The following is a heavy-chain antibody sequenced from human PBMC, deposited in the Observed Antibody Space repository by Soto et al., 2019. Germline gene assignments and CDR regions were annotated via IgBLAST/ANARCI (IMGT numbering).Heavy chain of an antibody. J-gene: IGHJ6*02. CDR1: GGTFSSYA. D-gene: IGHD5-12*01. Sequence: SVKVSCKASGGTFSSYAISWVLQAPGQGLEWMGGIIPIFGTANYAQKFQGRVTITADESTSTAYMELSSLRSEDTAVYYCASVEMATDTNYYYYYGMDVWGQGTTVTVSS. CDR3: ASVEMATDTNYYYYYGMDV. V-gene: IGHV1-69*13. CDR2: IIPIFGTA.